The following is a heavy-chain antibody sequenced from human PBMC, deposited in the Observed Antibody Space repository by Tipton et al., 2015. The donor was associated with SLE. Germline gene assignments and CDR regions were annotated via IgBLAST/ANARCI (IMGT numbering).Heavy chain of an antibody. CDR2: IYPGDSYT. Sequence: QLVQSGAEVKKPGESLKISCKGSGYSFTSYWIGWVRQMPGKGLEWMGIIYPGDSYTNYSPSFQGHVTISADKSISTAYLQWSSLKASDTAMYYCAREEMVVAATQAPYFDYWGQGTPVTVSS. CDR3: AREEMVVAATQAPYFDY. CDR1: GYSFTSYW. V-gene: IGHV5-51*03. J-gene: IGHJ4*02. D-gene: IGHD2-15*01.